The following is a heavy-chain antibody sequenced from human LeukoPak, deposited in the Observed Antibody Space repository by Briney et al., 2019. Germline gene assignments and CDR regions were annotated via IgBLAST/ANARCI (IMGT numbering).Heavy chain of an antibody. D-gene: IGHD6-13*01. Sequence: GGPLRLSCAASGFTFSSYGMHWVRQAPRKGLEGVAVIWYDGSNKYYAESVKGRFTISRDNSKNTLYLQMNSLRAEDTAVYYCARDGGTIAAAAYFDYWGQGTLVTVSS. CDR1: GFTFSSYG. CDR3: ARDGGTIAAAAYFDY. J-gene: IGHJ4*02. V-gene: IGHV3-33*01. CDR2: IWYDGSNK.